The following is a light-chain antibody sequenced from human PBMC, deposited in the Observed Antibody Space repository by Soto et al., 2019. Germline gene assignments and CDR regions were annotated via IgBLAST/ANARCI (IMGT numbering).Light chain of an antibody. CDR3: QHYNSYGT. J-gene: IGKJ1*01. Sequence: DIQMTQFPSSLSASVGARVTITCRASETISSYLNWYQQKPGKAPKLLIYGASSLQTGVPSRFSGSGSGTEFTLTISSLQPDDFATYYCQHYNSYGTFGQGTKVDIK. CDR2: GAS. CDR1: ETISSY. V-gene: IGKV1-5*01.